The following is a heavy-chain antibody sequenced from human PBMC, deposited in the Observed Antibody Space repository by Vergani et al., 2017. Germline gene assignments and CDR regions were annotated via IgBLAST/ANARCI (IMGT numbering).Heavy chain of an antibody. V-gene: IGHV3-23*01. Sequence: EVQLLESGGGLVQPGGSLRLSCAASGFTFSSYAMSWVRQAPGKGLEWVSAISGRGGSTYYADSVKGRFTISRDNSKNTLYLQMNSLSAEDTAVDYCAKGEAEGYYYDSSGYDYWGQGTLVTVSS. CDR3: AKGEAEGYYYDSSGYDY. J-gene: IGHJ4*02. D-gene: IGHD3-22*01. CDR1: GFTFSSYA. CDR2: ISGRGGST.